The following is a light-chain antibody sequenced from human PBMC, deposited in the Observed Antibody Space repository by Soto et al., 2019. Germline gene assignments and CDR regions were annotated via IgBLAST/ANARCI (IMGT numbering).Light chain of an antibody. J-gene: IGKJ3*01. Sequence: DIQMTQSPSSLSASVGDRVTITCRASQSISSYLNWYQQKPGKAPKLLIYAASSLQSGVPSRFSGTGSGPDFTLTISTLQPQHFATDSCQQSYSNLLTFGPGTTVDIK. CDR3: QQSYSNLLT. CDR2: AAS. CDR1: QSISSY. V-gene: IGKV1-39*01.